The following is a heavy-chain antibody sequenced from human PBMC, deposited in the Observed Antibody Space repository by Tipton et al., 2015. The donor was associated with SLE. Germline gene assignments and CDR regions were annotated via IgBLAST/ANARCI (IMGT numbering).Heavy chain of an antibody. CDR3: AAFDWFPTWYFDL. CDR2: MHYSGNT. V-gene: IGHV4-39*07. J-gene: IGHJ2*01. Sequence: TLSLTCTVSGGSFSSTFYYWGWIRQSPGKGLEWIGSMHYSGNTYYNPSLKSRVIMSIDTSKNQFSLKLSSVTAADTAVYYCAAFDWFPTWYFDLWGRGTLVTVSS. D-gene: IGHD3-9*01. CDR1: GGSFSSTFYY.